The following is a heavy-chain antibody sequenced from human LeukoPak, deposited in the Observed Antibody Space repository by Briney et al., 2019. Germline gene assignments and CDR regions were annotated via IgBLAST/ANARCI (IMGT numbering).Heavy chain of an antibody. J-gene: IGHJ5*02. D-gene: IGHD3-3*01. Sequence: GASVKVSCKASGCTFSSYAISWVRQAPGQGLEWMGGIIPIFGTANYAQKFQGRVTITTDESTSTAYMELSSLRSEDTAVYYCARDGLTIFGVVPLKQLFLDPWGQGTLVTVSS. CDR1: GCTFSSYA. V-gene: IGHV1-69*05. CDR3: ARDGLTIFGVVPLKQLFLDP. CDR2: IIPIFGTA.